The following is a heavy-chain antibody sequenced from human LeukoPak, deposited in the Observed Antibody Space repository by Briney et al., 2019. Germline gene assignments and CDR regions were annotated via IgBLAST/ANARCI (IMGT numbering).Heavy chain of an antibody. CDR2: IKEDGSEK. J-gene: IGHJ4*02. Sequence: PGGSLRLSCAASGITFSNSWMCWVRQAPGKGLEWVANIKEDGSEKYYVNSVKGRFTISKDNAKNSLYLLMNSLRAEDTAVYYCARVGGSGSYYKRELDYWGQGTLVTVSS. D-gene: IGHD3-10*01. CDR3: ARVGGSGSYYKRELDY. V-gene: IGHV3-7*01. CDR1: GITFSNSW.